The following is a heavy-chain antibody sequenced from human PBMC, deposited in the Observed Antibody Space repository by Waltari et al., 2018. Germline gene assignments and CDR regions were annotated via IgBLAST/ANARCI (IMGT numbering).Heavy chain of an antibody. CDR2: IDSDGSNT. D-gene: IGHD3-22*01. CDR3: ARDRGYYDSSGYYFYYFGMDV. Sequence: CPASGFTFSNYWMHWVRQAPGKGLMWVSRIDSDGSNTGFADSVEGRFTISRDNAKNTVYLQMNGLRVEDTAVYYCARDRGYYDSSGYYFYYFGMDVWGQGTTVTVSS. V-gene: IGHV3-74*01. CDR1: GFTFSNYW. J-gene: IGHJ6*02.